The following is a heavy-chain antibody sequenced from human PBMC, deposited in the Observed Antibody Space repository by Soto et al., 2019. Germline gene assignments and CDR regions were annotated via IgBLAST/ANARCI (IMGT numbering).Heavy chain of an antibody. D-gene: IGHD5-18*01. CDR1: GGSISSSSYF. CDR3: ARSLWIQLWYTARWFDP. Sequence: PSETLSLTCTVSGGSISSSSYFWGWIRQPPGKGLEWIGSMYYSGGTYYNPSLKSRVTISVDTSKNQFSLKLSSVTAADTAVYYCARSLWIQLWYTARWFDPWGQGTLVTVSS. CDR2: MYYSGGT. V-gene: IGHV4-39*07. J-gene: IGHJ5*02.